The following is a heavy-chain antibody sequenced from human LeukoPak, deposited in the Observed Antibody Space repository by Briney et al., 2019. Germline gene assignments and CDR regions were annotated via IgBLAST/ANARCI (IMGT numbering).Heavy chain of an antibody. V-gene: IGHV3-21*01. J-gene: IGHJ4*02. CDR2: ISSSSSYI. D-gene: IGHD3-10*01. Sequence: XGSLRLSCAASGFTFSSYSMNWVRQAPGEGLEWVSSISSSSSYIYYADSVKGRFTISRDNAKNSLYLQMNSLRAEDTAVYYCASTLYGSGSYYDYWGQGTLVTVSS. CDR3: ASTLYGSGSYYDY. CDR1: GFTFSSYS.